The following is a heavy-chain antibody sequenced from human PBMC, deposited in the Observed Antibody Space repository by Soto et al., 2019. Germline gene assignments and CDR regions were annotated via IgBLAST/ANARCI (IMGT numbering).Heavy chain of an antibody. CDR3: ARVRMRNYDFWSGYPPSYGMDV. J-gene: IGHJ6*02. CDR1: GYTFTSYG. V-gene: IGHV1-18*04. D-gene: IGHD3-3*01. CDR2: ISAYNGNT. Sequence: ASVKVSCKASGYTFTSYGISWVRQAPGQGLEWMGWISAYNGNTNYAQKLQGRVTMTTDTSTRTAYMELRSLRSDDTAVYYCARVRMRNYDFWSGYPPSYGMDVWGQGTTVTVSS.